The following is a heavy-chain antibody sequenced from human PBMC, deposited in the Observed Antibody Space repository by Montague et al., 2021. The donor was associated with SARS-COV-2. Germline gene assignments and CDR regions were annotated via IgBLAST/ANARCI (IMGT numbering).Heavy chain of an antibody. Sequence: SVKVSCKVSGHTVTEAPMHWVRQAPGKGLEWMGSFDPAHGETVYAQNFQDRVTLTEDTSTDTAYMELSSLRFEDTAVYYCATEGLSVFGVVIYAFHMWGPGKMVNVSS. CDR2: FDPAHGET. CDR1: GHTVTEAP. CDR3: ATEGLSVFGVVIYAFHM. J-gene: IGHJ3*02. V-gene: IGHV1-24*01. D-gene: IGHD3-3*01.